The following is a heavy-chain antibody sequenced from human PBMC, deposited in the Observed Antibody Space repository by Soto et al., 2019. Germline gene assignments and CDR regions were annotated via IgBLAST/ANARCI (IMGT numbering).Heavy chain of an antibody. J-gene: IGHJ4*02. CDR2: MYSSGSS. D-gene: IGHD2-15*01. Sequence: PSETLSLTCTVSGVSITIYKWSWIRQSPGKGLEWIAYMYSSGSSSYNPSLKSRVTMSVDTSRNKYSLQLNSATAADTAVYYCAREWSAFDYWGQGILVTVSS. CDR3: AREWSAFDY. CDR1: GVSITIYK. V-gene: IGHV4-59*01.